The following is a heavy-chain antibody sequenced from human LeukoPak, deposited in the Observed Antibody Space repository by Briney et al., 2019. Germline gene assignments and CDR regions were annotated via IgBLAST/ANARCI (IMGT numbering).Heavy chain of an antibody. J-gene: IGHJ1*01. CDR3: ASLPGR. CDR1: GFTFDDYA. Sequence: GGSLRLSCAASGFTFDDYAMHWVRQAPGKGLEWVSGISWNSGSIGYADSVKGRFTISRDNAKNSLYLQMNSLRAGDTALYYCASLPGRWGQGTLVTVPS. D-gene: IGHD7-27*01. CDR2: ISWNSGSI. V-gene: IGHV3-9*01.